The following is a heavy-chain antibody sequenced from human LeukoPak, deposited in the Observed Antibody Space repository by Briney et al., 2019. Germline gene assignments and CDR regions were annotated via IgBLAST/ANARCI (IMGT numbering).Heavy chain of an antibody. CDR3: ARAIGSRAIDY. J-gene: IGHJ4*02. CDR1: GGTFSSYG. Sequence: ASVKVSCKASGGTFSSYGISWVRRAPGQGLEWMGWISAYNGNTNYAQKLQGRVTMTTDTSTSTAYMELRSLRSDDTAVDYCARAIGSRAIDYWGQGTLVTVSS. CDR2: ISAYNGNT. V-gene: IGHV1-18*01. D-gene: IGHD2/OR15-2a*01.